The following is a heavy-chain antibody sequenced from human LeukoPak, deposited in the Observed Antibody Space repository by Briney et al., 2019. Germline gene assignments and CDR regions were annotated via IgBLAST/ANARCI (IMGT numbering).Heavy chain of an antibody. CDR2: INSRSSTI. V-gene: IGHV3-48*01. Sequence: PGGALRLSCAASGVTFSSYSMNWGRQAPGKGLEWGSYINSRSSTIYYADSLKRRFTISRDNAKNSLYLKMNSLRAEDTAVYYCASFDYWGQGTLVTVSS. J-gene: IGHJ4*02. CDR3: ASFDY. CDR1: GVTFSSYS.